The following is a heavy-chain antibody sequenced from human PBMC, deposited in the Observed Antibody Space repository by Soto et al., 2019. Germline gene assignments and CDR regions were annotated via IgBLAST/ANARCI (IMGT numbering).Heavy chain of an antibody. J-gene: IGHJ4*02. CDR1: GGSISSSNW. CDR3: AREGATVATWDY. V-gene: IGHV4-4*02. CDR2: IYHSGST. Sequence: QVQLQESGPGLVKPSGTLSLTCAVSGGSISSSNWWSWVRQPPGKGLEWIGEIYHSGSTNYNPSLKIRVTLSVDKSKNQFSLKLSSVAAADTAVYYCAREGATVATWDYWGQGTLVTVSS. D-gene: IGHD5-12*01.